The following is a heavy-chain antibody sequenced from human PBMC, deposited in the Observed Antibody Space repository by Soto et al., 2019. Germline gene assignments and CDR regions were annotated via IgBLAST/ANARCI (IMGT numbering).Heavy chain of an antibody. CDR2: IYYSGST. CDR1: GGSISSSSYY. J-gene: IGHJ3*02. D-gene: IGHD7-27*01. V-gene: IGHV4-39*01. Sequence: SETLSLTCTVSGGSISSSSYYWGWIRQPPGKGLEWIGSIYYSGSTYYNPSLKSRVTISVDTSKNQFSLKLSSVTAADTAVYYCAELGLTGDRIGAFDIWGQGTMVTVSS. CDR3: AELGLTGDRIGAFDI.